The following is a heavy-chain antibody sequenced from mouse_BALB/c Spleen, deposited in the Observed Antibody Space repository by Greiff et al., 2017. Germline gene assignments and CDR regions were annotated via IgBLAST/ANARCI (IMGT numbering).Heavy chain of an antibody. J-gene: IGHJ1*01. V-gene: IGHV1-20*02. Sequence: DVKLQESGPELVKPGASVKISCKASGYSFTGYFMNWVMQSHGKSLEWIGRINPYNGDTFYNQKFKGKATLTVDKSSSTAHMELRSLASEDSAVYYCARGGEVRRYFDVWGAGTTVTVSS. CDR3: ARGGEVRRYFDV. CDR1: GYSFTGYF. D-gene: IGHD2-14*01. CDR2: INPYNGDT.